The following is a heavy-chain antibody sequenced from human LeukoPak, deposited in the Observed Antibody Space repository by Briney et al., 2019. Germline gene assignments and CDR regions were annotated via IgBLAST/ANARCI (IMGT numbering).Heavy chain of an antibody. J-gene: IGHJ3*02. CDR3: ARGAMDAFDI. D-gene: IGHD5-18*01. Sequence: SETLSLTCAVSGGFISSSYHWSWIRQPPGKGLEWIGYIYYSGSTNYNPSLKSRVTISVDTSKNQFSLKLSSVTAADTAVYYCARGAMDAFDIWGQGTVVTVSS. V-gene: IGHV4-61*01. CDR1: GGFISSSYH. CDR2: IYYSGST.